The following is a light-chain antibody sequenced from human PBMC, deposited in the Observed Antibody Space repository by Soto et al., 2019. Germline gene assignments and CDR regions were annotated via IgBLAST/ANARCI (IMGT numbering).Light chain of an antibody. CDR1: SSNIGNNI. J-gene: IGLJ3*02. CDR3: ATCDASLSDVV. CDR2: GND. V-gene: IGLV1-51*01. Sequence: QSVLTQPPSVSAAPGQKVTISCSGSSSNIGNNIVSWYQQQLPGTAPKLLIYGNDRRPSGIPDRFSGSKSGTSATLGITGLQAGDEADYYCATCDASLSDVVFGGGTKVTVL.